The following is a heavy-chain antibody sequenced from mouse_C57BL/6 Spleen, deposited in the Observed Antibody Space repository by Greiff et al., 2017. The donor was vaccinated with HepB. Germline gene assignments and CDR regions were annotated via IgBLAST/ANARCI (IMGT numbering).Heavy chain of an antibody. CDR1: GYTFTSYW. CDR2: IHPNSGST. V-gene: IGHV1-64*01. D-gene: IGHD2-3*01. CDR3: ARHGYYDYCAY. Sequence: QVQLQQPGAELVKPGASVKLSCKASGYTFTSYWMHWVKQRPGQGLEWIGMIHPNSGSTNYNEKFKSKATLTVDKSSSTAYMQLSSLTSEDSAVYYCARHGYYDYCAYWGQGTTLTVSS. J-gene: IGHJ2*01.